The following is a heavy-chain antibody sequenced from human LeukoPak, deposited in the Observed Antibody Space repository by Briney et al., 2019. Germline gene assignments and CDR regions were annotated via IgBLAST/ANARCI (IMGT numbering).Heavy chain of an antibody. J-gene: IGHJ4*02. CDR2: INPNNGGT. CDR3: GRDRHWNQGNFGY. D-gene: IGHD1-1*01. CDR1: GYTITGYY. Sequence: GASVKVSCKAFGYTITGYYIHWVRQAPGQGLEWMGWINPNNGGTNYAQKFQGRVTMTRDTSIGAAYMELNRLTYDDTAVYYCGRDRHWNQGNFGYWGQGTLVSVSS. V-gene: IGHV1-2*02.